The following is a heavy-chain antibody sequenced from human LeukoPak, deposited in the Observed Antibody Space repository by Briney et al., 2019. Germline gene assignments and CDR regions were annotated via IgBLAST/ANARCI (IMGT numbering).Heavy chain of an antibody. V-gene: IGHV1-2*02. CDR2: INPNSGGT. D-gene: IGHD6-13*01. J-gene: IGHJ5*02. CDR1: GYTFTGYY. Sequence: ASVKVSCKASGYTFTGYYMHWVRQAPGQGLEWMGWINPNSGGTNYAQKFQGRVTMTRDTSISTAYMELSRLRSDDTAVYYCARRLIAAAGPRWFDPWGQGTLVTVSS. CDR3: ARRLIAAAGPRWFDP.